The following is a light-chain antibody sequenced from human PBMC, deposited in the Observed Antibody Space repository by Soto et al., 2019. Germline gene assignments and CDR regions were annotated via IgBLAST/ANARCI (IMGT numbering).Light chain of an antibody. CDR2: GNN. Sequence: QSVLTQPPSVSGAPGQRVTISCTGSSSNIGAGYDVHWYQQLPGTAPKLLIYGNNNRPSGVPDRFSGSKSGTSASLAITWLQAEDEADYYCQSYDSSLTGVVFGGGTKLTVL. J-gene: IGLJ2*01. CDR3: QSYDSSLTGVV. CDR1: SSNIGAGYD. V-gene: IGLV1-40*01.